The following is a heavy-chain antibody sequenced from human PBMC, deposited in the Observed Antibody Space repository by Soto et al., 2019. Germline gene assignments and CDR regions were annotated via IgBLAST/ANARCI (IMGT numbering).Heavy chain of an antibody. J-gene: IGHJ6*02. CDR3: APMGV. V-gene: IGHV3-23*01. CDR1: GFTFSSFA. Sequence: GGSLRLSCAASGFTFSSFAMSWVRQAPGKGLEWVSAISGSDNSTYYADSVKGRFTISRDNSKNTLYLQMSGLRADDTAVYYFAPMGVWGQGTTVTVSS. CDR2: ISGSDNST.